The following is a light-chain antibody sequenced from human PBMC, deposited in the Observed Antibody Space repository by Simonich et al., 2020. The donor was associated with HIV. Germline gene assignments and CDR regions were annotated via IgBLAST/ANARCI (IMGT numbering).Light chain of an antibody. CDR2: YAS. Sequence: EIVLTQSPDFQSVTPKEKVTITCRPSQRIGSSLHGYQQKPDPSPKRLIKYASRPCAGVPSRFSGIGSGTDFTLTINSLEAEDAATYYCHQSSSLPYTFGQGTKLEIK. CDR3: HQSSSLPYT. V-gene: IGKV6-21*01. CDR1: QRIGSS. J-gene: IGKJ2*01.